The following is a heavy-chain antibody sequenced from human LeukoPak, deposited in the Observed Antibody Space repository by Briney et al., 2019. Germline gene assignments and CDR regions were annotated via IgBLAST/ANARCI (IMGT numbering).Heavy chain of an antibody. CDR1: GYTLTSYG. CDR2: ISTYNGNT. CDR3: ARDEGDCSSTSCYTRSYFQH. D-gene: IGHD2-2*02. Sequence: GASVTVTCKASGYTLTSYGISWVRQAPGQGLEWMGWISTYNGNTNYAQKLQGRVTMTTDTSTSTAYMELRSLRSDDTAVYYCARDEGDCSSTSCYTRSYFQHWGQGTLVTVSS. J-gene: IGHJ1*01. V-gene: IGHV1-18*01.